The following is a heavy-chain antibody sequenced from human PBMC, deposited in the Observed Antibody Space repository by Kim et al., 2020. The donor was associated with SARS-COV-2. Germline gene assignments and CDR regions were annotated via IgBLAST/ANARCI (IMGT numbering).Heavy chain of an antibody. Sequence: GGSLRLSCAASGFSFSNYWMSWVRQAPGKGLEWVAHIKPDGSASYYVDSVKGRFTISRDNAKNSMFLQMNSLRAEDTAVYYCANWGPSGTYWGQGTLV. J-gene: IGHJ4*02. CDR1: GFSFSNYW. CDR3: ANWGPSGTY. D-gene: IGHD7-27*01. CDR2: IKPDGSAS. V-gene: IGHV3-7*01.